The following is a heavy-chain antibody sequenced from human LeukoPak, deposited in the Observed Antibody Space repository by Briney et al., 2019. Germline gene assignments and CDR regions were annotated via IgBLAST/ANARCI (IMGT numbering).Heavy chain of an antibody. Sequence: TGGSLRLSCAASGFSFSGYWMSWVRQTPGKGLEWVANIKQDGSVKNSVDSMKGRFTISRDNTKNSLYLEMNSLKAEDTAVYYCARETYSGTQRGFDYWGQGILVTVSS. V-gene: IGHV3-7*03. CDR2: IKQDGSVK. D-gene: IGHD1-26*01. J-gene: IGHJ4*02. CDR3: ARETYSGTQRGFDY. CDR1: GFSFSGYW.